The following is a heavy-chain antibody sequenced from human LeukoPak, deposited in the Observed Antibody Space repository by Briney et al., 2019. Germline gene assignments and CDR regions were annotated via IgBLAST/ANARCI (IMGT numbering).Heavy chain of an antibody. CDR2: INHSGST. J-gene: IGHJ4*02. CDR1: GASINSGSNY. Sequence: SETLSLTCRVSGASINSGSNYWSWIRQPPGKGLEWIGEINHSGSTNYNPSLKSRVTISVDTSKNQFSLKLSSVTAADTAVYYCARELGARGYDRIAVDYWGQGTLVTASS. D-gene: IGHD5-12*01. CDR3: ARELGARGYDRIAVDY. V-gene: IGHV4-39*07.